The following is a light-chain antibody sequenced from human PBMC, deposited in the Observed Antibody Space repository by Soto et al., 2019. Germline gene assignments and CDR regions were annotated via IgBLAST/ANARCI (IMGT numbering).Light chain of an antibody. J-gene: IGKJ2*01. CDR2: DAY. V-gene: IGKV1-33*01. CDR3: QQFDFLPPYT. Sequence: DIQLTQSPPSLSASEGDRVTITCQASHEIKNYLNWYQQKPGKAPKLLIYDAYNLERGVPSRFSGSGPGTDFTFTIGSLQPEDVATYYCQQFDFLPPYTFRQGTGVEIK. CDR1: HEIKNY.